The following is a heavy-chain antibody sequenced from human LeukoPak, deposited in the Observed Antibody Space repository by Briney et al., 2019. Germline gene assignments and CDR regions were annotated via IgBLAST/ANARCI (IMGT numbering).Heavy chain of an antibody. V-gene: IGHV3-30*02. CDR1: GFNFSSFV. Sequence: GGSLRLSCAASGFNFSSFVMHWVRQAPGKGLDWVAVIWYDGSNKYYADSVKGRFTISRDNSKNTLYLQMNSLRAEDTAVYYCAKDDGSGTFDYWGQGTLVTVSS. CDR3: AKDDGSGTFDY. J-gene: IGHJ4*02. CDR2: IWYDGSNK. D-gene: IGHD3-10*01.